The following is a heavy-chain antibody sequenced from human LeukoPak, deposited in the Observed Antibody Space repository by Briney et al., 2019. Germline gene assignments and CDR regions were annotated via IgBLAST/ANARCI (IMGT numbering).Heavy chain of an antibody. J-gene: IGHJ4*02. CDR1: GGTFSSYA. V-gene: IGHV1-69*13. CDR3: ARDEGGYQLLFAFDY. Sequence: ASVKVSCKASGGTFSSYAISWVRQAPGQGLEWMGGFIPIFGTANYAQKFQGRVTITADESTSTAYMELSSLRSEDTAVYYCARDEGGYQLLFAFDYWGQGTLVTVSS. D-gene: IGHD2-2*01. CDR2: FIPIFGTA.